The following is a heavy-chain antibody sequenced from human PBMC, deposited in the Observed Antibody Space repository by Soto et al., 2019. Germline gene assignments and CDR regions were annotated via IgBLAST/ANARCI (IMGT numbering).Heavy chain of an antibody. CDR2: IYYSGST. D-gene: IGHD3-22*01. Sequence: PETLCLTCTVSGGSISSYYWSWIRQPPGKGLEWIGYIYYSGSTNYNPSLKSRVTISVDTSKNQFSLKLSSVTAADTAVYYCARGGLLDYYDSSGYQIDYWGQGTKVTVS. J-gene: IGHJ4*02. V-gene: IGHV4-59*01. CDR3: ARGGLLDYYDSSGYQIDY. CDR1: GGSISSYY.